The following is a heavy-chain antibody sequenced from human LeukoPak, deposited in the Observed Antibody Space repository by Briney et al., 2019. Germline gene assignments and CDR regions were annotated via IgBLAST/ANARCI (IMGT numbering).Heavy chain of an antibody. CDR2: ISGSGGST. J-gene: IGHJ4*02. CDR3: AKGGGWSPGDY. Sequence: GGSLRLSCAASGFTFDDYTMHWVRQAPGKGLEWVSAISGSGGSTYYADSVKGRFTISRDNSRNTLYLQMNSLRAEDTAVYYCAKGGGWSPGDYWGQGTLVTVSS. V-gene: IGHV3-23*01. D-gene: IGHD6-19*01. CDR1: GFTFDDYT.